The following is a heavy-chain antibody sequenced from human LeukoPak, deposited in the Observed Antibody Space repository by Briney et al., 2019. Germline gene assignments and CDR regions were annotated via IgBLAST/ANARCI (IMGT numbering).Heavy chain of an antibody. V-gene: IGHV1-2*06. CDR1: GYTFTGYY. CDR3: ARDAEVTGYGYYYGMDV. Sequence: GASVKVSCKASGYTFTGYYMHWVRQAPGQGLEWMGRINPNSGGTNYAQKFQGRVTMTRDTSISTAYMELSRLRSDDTAVYYCARDAEVTGYGYYYGMDVWGQGTTVTVSS. D-gene: IGHD3-9*01. J-gene: IGHJ6*02. CDR2: INPNSGGT.